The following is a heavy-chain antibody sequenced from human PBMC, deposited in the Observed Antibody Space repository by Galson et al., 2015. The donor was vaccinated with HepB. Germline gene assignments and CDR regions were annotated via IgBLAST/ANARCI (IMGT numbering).Heavy chain of an antibody. J-gene: IGHJ3*02. CDR1: GGSISSGGYY. V-gene: IGHV4-31*03. CDR3: ARDQRVAAAGAAWGFDI. CDR2: IYYSGST. D-gene: IGHD6-13*01. Sequence: TLSLTCTVSGGSISSGGYYWSWIRQHPGKGLEWIGYIYYSGSTYYNPSLKSRVTISVDTSKNQFSLKLSSVTAADTAVYYCARDQRVAAAGAAWGFDIWGQGTMVTVSS.